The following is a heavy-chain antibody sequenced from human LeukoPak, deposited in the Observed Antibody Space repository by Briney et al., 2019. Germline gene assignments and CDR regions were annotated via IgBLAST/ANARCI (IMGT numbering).Heavy chain of an antibody. CDR3: AEGQVFEWLGNYYLEY. V-gene: IGHV3-23*01. D-gene: IGHD6-19*01. CDR2: ISASGGSA. CDR1: GFTFSSYA. J-gene: IGHJ4*02. Sequence: GGSLRLSCVASGFTFSSYAMSWVRQAPGKGLEWVSAISASGGSAYYADSVEGRFTISRDISKNTLYLQMSSLRAEDTAVYYCAEGQVFEWLGNYYLEYWGQGTLVTVSS.